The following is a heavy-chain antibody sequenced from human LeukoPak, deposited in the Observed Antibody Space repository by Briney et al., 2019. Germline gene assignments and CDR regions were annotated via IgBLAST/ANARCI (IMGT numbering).Heavy chain of an antibody. D-gene: IGHD1-26*01. CDR3: VPSANYYYFDY. J-gene: IGHJ4*02. CDR2: INPKSGGT. V-gene: IGHV1-2*02. CDR1: GYTFTNYY. Sequence: ASVKASCKTSGYTFTNYYMHWVRQSPGLGFEWMGWINPKSGGTSYPQKFQGRLTMTRDTSISTAYMELSRLGSDDTAVYYCVPSANYYYFDYWGQGTLVTVSS.